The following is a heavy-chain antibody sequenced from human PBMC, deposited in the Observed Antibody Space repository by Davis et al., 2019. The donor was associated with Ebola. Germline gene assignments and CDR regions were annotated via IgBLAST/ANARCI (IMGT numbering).Heavy chain of an antibody. CDR2: IRFDGSSE. Sequence: GESLKISCADSVITFSSYAMTWVRQAPGKGLEWVTFIRFDGSSEYYVDSVKGRFTISRDNAKNTVYLQMNSLKTEDAAVYYCAKEKEIRYFDWFPYGMDVWGKGTTVTVSS. J-gene: IGHJ6*04. V-gene: IGHV3-30*02. CDR1: VITFSSYA. CDR3: AKEKEIRYFDWFPYGMDV. D-gene: IGHD3-9*01.